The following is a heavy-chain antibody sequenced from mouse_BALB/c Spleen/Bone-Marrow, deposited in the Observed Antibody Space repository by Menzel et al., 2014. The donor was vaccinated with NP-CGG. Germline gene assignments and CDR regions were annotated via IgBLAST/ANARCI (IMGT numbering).Heavy chain of an antibody. Sequence: DVHLVESGGGLVKPGGSLKLSCAASGFTFSSYAMSWVRQTPEKRLEWVATISSGGTYTYSPDSVKGRFTISRDNAKDTLNLQMSSLRSEDTAMYYCSRQEGYAMHYWGQGTSVTVSS. CDR2: ISSGGTYT. CDR1: GFTFSSYA. CDR3: SRQEGYAMHY. J-gene: IGHJ4*01. V-gene: IGHV5-9-3*01.